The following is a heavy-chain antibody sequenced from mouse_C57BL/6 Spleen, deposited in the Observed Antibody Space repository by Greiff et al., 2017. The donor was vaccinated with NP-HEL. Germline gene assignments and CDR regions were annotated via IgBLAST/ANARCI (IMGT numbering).Heavy chain of an antibody. V-gene: IGHV5-17*01. CDR3: ARGDDYVAWFAY. J-gene: IGHJ3*01. D-gene: IGHD2-4*01. CDR1: GFTFSDYG. CDR2: ISSGSSTI. Sequence: EVKLMESGGGLVKPGGSLKLSCAASGFTFSDYGMHWVRQAPEKGLEWVAYISSGSSTIYYADTVKGRFTISRDNAKNTRFLQMTSLRSEDTAMYYCARGDDYVAWFAYWGQGTLVTVS.